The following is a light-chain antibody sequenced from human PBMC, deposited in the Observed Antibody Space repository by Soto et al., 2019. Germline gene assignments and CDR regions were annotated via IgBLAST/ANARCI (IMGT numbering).Light chain of an antibody. J-gene: IGKJ2*01. CDR3: QQLNSYPPYT. CDR1: QGISSY. V-gene: IGKV1-9*01. CDR2: AAS. Sequence: DTQLTQSPSFLSASVGDRVTITCRASQGISSYLAWYQQKPGKAPKLLIYAASILQSGVPSRFSGSGSGTEFILTISSLQPEDFATYYCQQLNSYPPYTFGQGTNLEIK.